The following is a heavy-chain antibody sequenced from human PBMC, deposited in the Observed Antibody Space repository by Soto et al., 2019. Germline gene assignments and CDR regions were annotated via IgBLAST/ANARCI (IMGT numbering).Heavy chain of an antibody. CDR3: ARDGSYYYDSSGYYLLDY. J-gene: IGHJ4*02. Sequence: SETLSLTCAVSGGSISSGGYSWSWIRQPPGKGLEWIGYMYHSGSTYYNPSLKSRVTISDDTSTNQLSMTLSSVTAAVTALYYCARDGSYYYDSSGYYLLDYWGQGTLVIVSS. CDR2: MYHSGST. V-gene: IGHV4-30-2*05. D-gene: IGHD3-22*01. CDR1: GGSISSGGYS.